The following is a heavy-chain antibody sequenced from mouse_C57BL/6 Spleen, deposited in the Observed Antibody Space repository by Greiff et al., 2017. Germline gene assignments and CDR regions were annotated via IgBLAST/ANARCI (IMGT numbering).Heavy chain of an antibody. J-gene: IGHJ4*01. CDR1: GFTFSDYG. Sequence: EVKLVASGGGLVKPGGSLKLSCAASGFTFSDYGMHWVRQAPEKGLEWVAYISSGSSTIYYADTVKGRFTISSDNAKNTLFLQMTSLRSEDTAMYYCERDAMDYWGQGTSVTVSS. CDR2: ISSGSSTI. V-gene: IGHV5-17*01. CDR3: ERDAMDY.